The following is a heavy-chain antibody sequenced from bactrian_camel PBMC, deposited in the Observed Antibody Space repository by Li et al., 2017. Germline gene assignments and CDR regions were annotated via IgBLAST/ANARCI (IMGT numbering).Heavy chain of an antibody. V-gene: IGHV3S44*01. D-gene: IGHD2*01. Sequence: DVQLVESGGGSVEAGGSLRLDCAASGSTYSGHCMGWFRQVPGKEREGIAVLAPDGVASYGDPVMGRFTISKDNAKNTLYLQMNSLEPEDTAMYYCAAKTGSCGGMWEFLAVYRFWGQGTQVTVS. CDR3: AAKTGSCGGMWEFLAVYRF. CDR1: GSTYSGHC. J-gene: IGHJ4*01. CDR2: VLAPDGVA.